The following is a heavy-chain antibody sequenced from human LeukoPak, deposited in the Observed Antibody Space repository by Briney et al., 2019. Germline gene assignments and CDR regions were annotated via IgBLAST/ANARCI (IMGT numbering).Heavy chain of an antibody. D-gene: IGHD4-23*01. V-gene: IGHV4-61*02. CDR1: GGSISSGSYY. J-gene: IGHJ4*02. Sequence: SQTLSLTCTVSGGSISSGSYYWSWIRQPAGKGLEWIGRIYTSGSTNCNPSLKSRVTISVDTSKNQFSLKLSSVTAADTAVYYCARSGHLAGVRSPHYFDYWGQGTLVTVSS. CDR3: ARSGHLAGVRSPHYFDY. CDR2: IYTSGST.